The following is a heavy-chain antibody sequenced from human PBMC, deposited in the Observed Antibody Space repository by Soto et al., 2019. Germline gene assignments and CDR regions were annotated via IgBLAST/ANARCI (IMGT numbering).Heavy chain of an antibody. J-gene: IGHJ6*02. CDR1: VFTFSSDS. CDR3: AGTMVVPRTHGMDV. Sequence: GGSLRLSCAASVFTFSSDSMNWVRQAPGKGLEWVSSISSSSSYIYYADSVKGRFTISRDNAKNSLYLQMNSLRAEDTAVHYCAGTMVVPRTHGMDVWAQGNTVTRSS. V-gene: IGHV3-21*01. D-gene: IGHD3-22*01. CDR2: ISSSSSYI.